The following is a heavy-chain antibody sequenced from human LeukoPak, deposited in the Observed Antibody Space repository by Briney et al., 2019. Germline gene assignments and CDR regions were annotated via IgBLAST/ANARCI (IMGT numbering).Heavy chain of an antibody. Sequence: GGSLRLSCATSGFTLRNYAMSWVRQAPGMGLEWVSAITGSGGSTYYTDSVKGRFTISRDNSKNTLYLQMNSLRAEDTAVYYCCMTKWLPFDYWGQGTLVTVSS. CDR1: GFTLRNYA. CDR3: CMTKWLPFDY. CDR2: ITGSGGST. D-gene: IGHD3-22*01. V-gene: IGHV3-23*01. J-gene: IGHJ4*02.